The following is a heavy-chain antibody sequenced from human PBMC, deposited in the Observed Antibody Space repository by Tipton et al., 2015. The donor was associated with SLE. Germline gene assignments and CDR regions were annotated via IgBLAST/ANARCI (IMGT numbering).Heavy chain of an antibody. D-gene: IGHD3-3*01. CDR3: ARAQHMTIFGLVITGGLYFDY. CDR1: GFTFSSYE. V-gene: IGHV3-48*03. Sequence: SLRLSCAASGFTFSSYEMNWVRQAPGKGLEWVSYISSSGSTIYYADSVKGRFTISRDNAKNSLYLQMNSLRAEDTAVYYCARAQHMTIFGLVITGGLYFDYWGQGTLVTVSS. CDR2: ISSSGSTI. J-gene: IGHJ4*02.